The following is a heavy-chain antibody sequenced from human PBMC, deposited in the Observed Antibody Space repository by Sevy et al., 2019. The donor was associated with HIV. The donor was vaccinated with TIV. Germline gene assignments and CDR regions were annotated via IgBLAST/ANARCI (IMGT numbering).Heavy chain of an antibody. J-gene: IGHJ4*02. CDR1: GGSISSGGYY. CDR2: IYYSGST. V-gene: IGHV4-31*03. Sequence: SETLSLTCTVSGGSISSGGYYWSWIRQHPGKGLEWIGYIYYSGSTYYNPSLKSRVTISVDTSKNQFSLKLSSVTAADTAVYYCAKDRRYGDIGLFDYWGQGTLVTVSS. D-gene: IGHD4-17*01. CDR3: AKDRRYGDIGLFDY.